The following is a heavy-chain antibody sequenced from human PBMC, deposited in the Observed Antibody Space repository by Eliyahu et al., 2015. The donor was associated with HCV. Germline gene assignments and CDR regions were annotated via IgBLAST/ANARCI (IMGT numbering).Heavy chain of an antibody. D-gene: IGHD3-10*01. Sequence: QVQLVQSGAEVKKPGASVKVXCKASGYTFTDSYMHWVRQAPGQGLEWMGWINPNNGGRNYARKFQGRVTMTGDTSTSTVYMELSRLRSDDTAVYYCARDRELWFGDISQVFDYWGQGTLVTVSS. CDR2: INPNNGGR. CDR1: GYTFTDSY. V-gene: IGHV1-2*02. J-gene: IGHJ4*02. CDR3: ARDRELWFGDISQVFDY.